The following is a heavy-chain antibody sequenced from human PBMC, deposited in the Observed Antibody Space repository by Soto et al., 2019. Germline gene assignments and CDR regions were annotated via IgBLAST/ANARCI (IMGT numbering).Heavy chain of an antibody. D-gene: IGHD1-26*01. CDR1: GFTFSSYA. CDR2: ISGSGGST. Sequence: EVQLLESGGGLVQPGGSLRLSCAASGFTFSSYAMSWVRQAPGKGLEWVSAISGSGGSTYYADSVKGRFTISRDNSKNTLYLHMNCLRAEDTAVYYCAGPKWVGADHFDYWGQGTLVTVSS. V-gene: IGHV3-23*01. J-gene: IGHJ4*02. CDR3: AGPKWVGADHFDY.